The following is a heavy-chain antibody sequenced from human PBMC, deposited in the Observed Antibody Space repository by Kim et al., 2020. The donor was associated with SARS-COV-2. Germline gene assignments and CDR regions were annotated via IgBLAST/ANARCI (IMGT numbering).Heavy chain of an antibody. D-gene: IGHD6-19*01. Sequence: GGSLRLSCAASGFTFSSYEMNWVRQAPGKGLEWVSYISSSGSTIYYADSVKGRFTISRDNAKNSLYLQMNSLRAEDTAVYYCARDYPRSGSGWFRRRSAGGVDAFDIWGQGTMVTVSS. V-gene: IGHV3-48*03. CDR1: GFTFSSYE. CDR2: ISSSGSTI. J-gene: IGHJ3*02. CDR3: ARDYPRSGSGWFRRRSAGGVDAFDI.